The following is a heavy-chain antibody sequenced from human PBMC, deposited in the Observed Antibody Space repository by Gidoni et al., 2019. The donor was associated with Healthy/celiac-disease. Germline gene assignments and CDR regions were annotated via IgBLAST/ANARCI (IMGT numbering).Heavy chain of an antibody. V-gene: IGHV3-30*18. CDR1: GFTFISYG. J-gene: IGHJ4*02. D-gene: IGHD6-19*01. CDR2: ISYDGSNK. Sequence: QAQLVASGGGVVPPGRSLRPSCAASGFTFISYGMHWVRQAPGKGREWVAVISYDGSNKYYADSVKGRFTISRDNSKNKLYRQMNSLRAEDTAVYYCAKEPNPRLEAVAGPGDYWGQGTLVTVSS. CDR3: AKEPNPRLEAVAGPGDY.